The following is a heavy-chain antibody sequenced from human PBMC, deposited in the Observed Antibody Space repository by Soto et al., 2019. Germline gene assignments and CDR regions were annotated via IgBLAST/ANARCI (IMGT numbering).Heavy chain of an antibody. V-gene: IGHV1-69*02. CDR2: IIPILGIA. CDR3: ARSEGIAAAGRYYLDY. Sequence: SVKVSCKASGGTFSSYTISWVRQAPGQGLEWMGRIIPILGIANYAQKFQGRVTITADKSTSTAYMELSSLRSEDTAVYYCARSEGIAAAGRYYLDYWGQGTLVTVSS. D-gene: IGHD6-13*01. CDR1: GGTFSSYT. J-gene: IGHJ4*02.